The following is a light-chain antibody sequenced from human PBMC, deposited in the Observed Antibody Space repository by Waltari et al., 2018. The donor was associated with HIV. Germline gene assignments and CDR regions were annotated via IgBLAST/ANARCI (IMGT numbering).Light chain of an antibody. CDR2: DVH. CDR1: NNDVGCYCY. CDR3: SSYLNETILV. V-gene: IGLV2-14*03. J-gene: IGLJ1*01. Sequence: QSALTQPPSVSGSPGQSVTISCTGSNNDVGCYCYVSWYQQHPGKTPKLLISDVHTRPSGISSRFSGSKSGNTAPLTISGLEAEDEANYCCSSYLNETILVFGTGTEVTVL.